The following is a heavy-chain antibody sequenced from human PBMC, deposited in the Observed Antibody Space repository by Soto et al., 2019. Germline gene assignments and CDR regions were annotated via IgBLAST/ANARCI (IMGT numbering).Heavy chain of an antibody. Sequence: ASVKVSCKVSGYALTELSMHWVRQAPGKGLEWMGGFDPEDGETIYAQKFQGRVTMTEDTSTDTAYMELRSLRPEDTAVYFYETRSHMAGGGTVKFDPWGQGTLVTVSS. V-gene: IGHV1-24*01. CDR2: FDPEDGET. CDR3: ETRSHMAGGGTVKFDP. D-gene: IGHD3-16*01. J-gene: IGHJ5*02. CDR1: GYALTELS.